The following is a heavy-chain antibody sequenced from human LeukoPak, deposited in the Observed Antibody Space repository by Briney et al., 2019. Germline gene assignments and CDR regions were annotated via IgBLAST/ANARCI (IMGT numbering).Heavy chain of an antibody. Sequence: GGSLRLSCAASGFTFSSYEMNWVRQAPGKGLEWVSYISSSGSTIYCADSVKGRFTISRGNAKNSLYLQMNSLRAEDTAVYYCARPAEAGYFYAFDFWGQGTMVTVSS. V-gene: IGHV3-48*03. CDR1: GFTFSSYE. D-gene: IGHD6-19*01. CDR2: ISSSGSTI. J-gene: IGHJ3*01. CDR3: ARPAEAGYFYAFDF.